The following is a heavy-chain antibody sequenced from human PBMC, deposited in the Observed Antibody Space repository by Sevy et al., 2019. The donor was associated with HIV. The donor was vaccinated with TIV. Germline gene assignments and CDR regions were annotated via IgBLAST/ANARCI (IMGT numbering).Heavy chain of an antibody. V-gene: IGHV3-21*01. CDR1: GFTFSSYS. D-gene: IGHD3-22*01. CDR2: ISSSSSYI. J-gene: IGHJ4*02. Sequence: GGSLRLSCAASGFTFSSYSMNWVRQAPGKGLEWVSSISSSSSYIYYADSVKGRSTISRDNAKNSLYLQMNSLRAEDTAVYYCATGKVNYYDSSFARVWGQGTLVTVSS. CDR3: ATGKVNYYDSSFARV.